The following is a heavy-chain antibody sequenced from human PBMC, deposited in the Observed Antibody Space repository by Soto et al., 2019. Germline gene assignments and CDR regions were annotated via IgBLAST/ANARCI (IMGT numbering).Heavy chain of an antibody. CDR2: ISKDSGRAT. CDR1: GFTFSSYS. D-gene: IGHD5-12*01. Sequence: GGSLRLSCAASGFTFSSYSMSWIRQAPGKGLEWISYISKDSGRATRYADSVKGRFTISRDNAKNSLFLQMNNLTVEDTAVYYCAKETWANPDSWGQGTLVTVSS. J-gene: IGHJ4*02. V-gene: IGHV3-48*04. CDR3: AKETWANPDS.